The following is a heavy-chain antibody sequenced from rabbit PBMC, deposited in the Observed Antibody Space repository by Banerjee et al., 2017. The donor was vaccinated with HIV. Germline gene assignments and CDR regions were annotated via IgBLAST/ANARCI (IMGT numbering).Heavy chain of an antibody. CDR2: INTSSGNT. V-gene: IGHV1S45*01. CDR3: ARDRDWTLDL. D-gene: IGHD4-2*01. CDR1: GFSLNIYE. J-gene: IGHJ4*01. Sequence: QEQLEESGGDLVKPGASLTLTCTASGFSLNIYEMCWVRQAPGKGLEWIACINTSSGNTVYASWAKGRFTISKTSSTTVTLQMTSLTAADTATYFCARDRDWTLDLWGQGTLVTVS.